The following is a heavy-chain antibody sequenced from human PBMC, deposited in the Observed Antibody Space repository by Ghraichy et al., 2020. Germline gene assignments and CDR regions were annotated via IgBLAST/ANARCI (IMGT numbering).Heavy chain of an antibody. D-gene: IGHD6-13*01. V-gene: IGHV1-3*04. J-gene: IGHJ5*02. Sequence: NISCKASGYTFTNYAMHWVRQAPGQRLEWMGWITTDNGNTKYSQNFQGRVTITRDTSASTAYMELSSLRSEDTAVYYCARESGAAGTTNWFDPWGQGTLVTVSS. CDR2: ITTDNGNT. CDR1: GYTFTNYA. CDR3: ARESGAAGTTNWFDP.